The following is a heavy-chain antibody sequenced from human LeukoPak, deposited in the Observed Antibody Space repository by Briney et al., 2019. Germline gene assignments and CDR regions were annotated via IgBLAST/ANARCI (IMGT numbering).Heavy chain of an antibody. J-gene: IGHJ4*02. CDR3: ARDNYDSSGYYFD. D-gene: IGHD3-22*01. Sequence: GGSLRLSCAASGFTFSSYEMNWVRRAPGKGLEGVSYISSSGSTMYYADSVKGRFTISRDNAKNSLYLQMNSLRAGDTAVYYCARDNYDSSGYYFDWGQGTLVTVSS. V-gene: IGHV3-48*03. CDR2: ISSSGSTM. CDR1: GFTFSSYE.